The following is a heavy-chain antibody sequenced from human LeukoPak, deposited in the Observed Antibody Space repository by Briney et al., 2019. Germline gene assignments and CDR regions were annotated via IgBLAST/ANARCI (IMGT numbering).Heavy chain of an antibody. J-gene: IGHJ6*02. D-gene: IGHD2/OR15-2a*01. Sequence: GGSLRLSCAASGFTFSTYSMKWVRQAPGKGLEWVSYISSSSGTIYYADSVKGRFTISRDNGKNSLYLQMNSLRAEDTAVYYCAREGSMSGMDVWGQGTTVTVSS. V-gene: IGHV3-48*04. CDR1: GFTFSTYS. CDR3: AREGSMSGMDV. CDR2: ISSSSGTI.